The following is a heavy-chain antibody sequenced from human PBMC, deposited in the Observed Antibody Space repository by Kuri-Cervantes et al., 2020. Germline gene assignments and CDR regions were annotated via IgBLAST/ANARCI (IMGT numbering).Heavy chain of an antibody. J-gene: IGHJ5*02. V-gene: IGHV1-69*13. CDR3: ARNYNWNDVFSGGFDP. Sequence: SVKVSCKASGCTFSSYAISWVRQAPGQGLEWMGGIIPIFGTANYAQKFQGRVTITADESTSTAYMELSSLRSEDTAVYYCARNYNWNDVFSGGFDPWGQGTLVTVSS. CDR2: IIPIFGTA. D-gene: IGHD1-1*01. CDR1: GCTFSSYA.